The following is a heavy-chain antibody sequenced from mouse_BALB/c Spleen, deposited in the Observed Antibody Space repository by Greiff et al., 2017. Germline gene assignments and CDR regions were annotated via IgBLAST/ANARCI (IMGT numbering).Heavy chain of an antibody. Sequence: VQLQESGPELVKPGASVRISCKASGYTFTSYYIHWVKQRPGQGLEWIGWIYPGNVNTKYNEKFKGKATLTADKSSSTAYMQLSSLTSEDSAVYFCARSSDGYYGYAMDYWGQGTSVTVSS. CDR3: ARSSDGYYGYAMDY. D-gene: IGHD2-3*01. V-gene: IGHV1S56*01. CDR1: GYTFTSYY. J-gene: IGHJ4*01. CDR2: IYPGNVNT.